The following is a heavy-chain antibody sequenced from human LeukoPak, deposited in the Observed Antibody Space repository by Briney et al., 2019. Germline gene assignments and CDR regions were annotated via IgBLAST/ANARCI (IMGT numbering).Heavy chain of an antibody. J-gene: IGHJ4*02. V-gene: IGHV1-69*01. CDR3: ARGGDSSGYYYTFDY. CDR2: IIPIFGTA. D-gene: IGHD3-22*01. CDR1: GGTFSSYA. Sequence: SVKVSCKASGGTFSSYAISWERQAPGQGLEWMGGIIPIFGTANYAQKFQGRVTITADESTSTAYMELSSLRSEDTAVYYCARGGDSSGYYYTFDYWGQGTLVTVSS.